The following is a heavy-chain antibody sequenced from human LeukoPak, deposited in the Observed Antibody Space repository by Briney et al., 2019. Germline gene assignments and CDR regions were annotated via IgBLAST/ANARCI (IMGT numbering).Heavy chain of an antibody. J-gene: IGHJ6*03. D-gene: IGHD5-12*01. CDR2: ITNSGSM. Sequence: PGGSLRLSCAASGFTFSDYYMSWIRQAPGKGLEWISYITNSGSMFYADSVRGRFTVSRDDAKNSLYLQMNSLRAEDTAVYYCARDRGLVATSADYYMDVWGKGTTVTVSS. CDR1: GFTFSDYY. CDR3: ARDRGLVATSADYYMDV. V-gene: IGHV3-11*01.